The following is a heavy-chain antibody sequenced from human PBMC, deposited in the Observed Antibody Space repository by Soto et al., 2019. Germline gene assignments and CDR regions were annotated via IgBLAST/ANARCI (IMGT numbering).Heavy chain of an antibody. CDR2: IYYSGST. CDR1: GGSISSSSYY. J-gene: IGHJ6*04. D-gene: IGHD3-10*01. Sequence: SETLSLTCTVSGGSISSSSYYWGWIRQPPGKGLEWIGSIYYSGSTYYNPSLKSRVTISVDTPKNQFSLKLSSVTAADTAVYYCATSGDRYYYYGMDVWGKGTTVTVSS. CDR3: ATSGDRYYYYGMDV. V-gene: IGHV4-39*01.